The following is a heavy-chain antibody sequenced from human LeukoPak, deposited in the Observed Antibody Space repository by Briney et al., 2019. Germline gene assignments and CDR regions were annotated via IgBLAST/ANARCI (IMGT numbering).Heavy chain of an antibody. D-gene: IGHD3-10*01. V-gene: IGHV4-39*01. CDR1: GGSISSSSYY. Sequence: SETLSLTCTVSGGSISSSSYYWGWIRQPPGKGLEWIGSIYYSGSTYYNPSLKSRVTISVDTSKNQFSLKLSSVTAADTAVYYCARGLYYGSGRQYYYYMDVWGKGTTVTISS. CDR3: ARGLYYGSGRQYYYYMDV. CDR2: IYYSGST. J-gene: IGHJ6*03.